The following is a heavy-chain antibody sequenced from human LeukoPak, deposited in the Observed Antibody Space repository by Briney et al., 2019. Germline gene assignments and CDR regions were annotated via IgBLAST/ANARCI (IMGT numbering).Heavy chain of an antibody. Sequence: PGGSLRLSCAASGFTVNNNYMSWVRQAPGKGLEWVSVIYDSGTTYYADSVKGRFLIFRDTSKNTVDLQMNSLRVEDTAVYYCAGRRSSGWYAYWGQGTLVTVSS. J-gene: IGHJ4*02. V-gene: IGHV3-53*01. CDR1: GFTVNNNY. CDR2: IYDSGTT. CDR3: AGRRSSGWYAY. D-gene: IGHD6-19*01.